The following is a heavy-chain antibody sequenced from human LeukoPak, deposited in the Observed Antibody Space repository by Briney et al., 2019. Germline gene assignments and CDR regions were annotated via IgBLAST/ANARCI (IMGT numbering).Heavy chain of an antibody. V-gene: IGHV1-18*01. CDR1: GYTFTSYG. CDR2: ISAYNGNT. Sequence: ASVKVSFKASGYTFTSYGISWVRQAPGQGLEWMGWISAYNGNTNYAQKLQGRVTMTTDTSTSTAYMELRSLRSDDTAVYYCARERVRGYDPPPFDYWGQGTLVTVSS. CDR3: ARERVRGYDPPPFDY. D-gene: IGHD5-12*01. J-gene: IGHJ4*02.